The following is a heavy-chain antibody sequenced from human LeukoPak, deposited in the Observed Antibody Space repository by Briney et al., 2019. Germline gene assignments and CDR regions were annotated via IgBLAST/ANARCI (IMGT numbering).Heavy chain of an antibody. CDR3: ARHWSHMTTETSLPIYYFDY. D-gene: IGHD4-17*01. V-gene: IGHV4-39*01. J-gene: IGHJ4*02. Sequence: SETLSLTCTVSGGSISSSSYYWGWIRQPPEKGLGWVGSFSYSGSTYYNPSLKSRVTISVDTSKSQFSLKLSSVTAADTAVYYCARHWSHMTTETSLPIYYFDYWGQGTLVTVSS. CDR1: GGSISSSSYY. CDR2: FSYSGST.